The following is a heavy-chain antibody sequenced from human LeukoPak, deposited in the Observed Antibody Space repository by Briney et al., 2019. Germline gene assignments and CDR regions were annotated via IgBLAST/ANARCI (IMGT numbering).Heavy chain of an antibody. Sequence: GGSLRLSCAASGFTFSNYAMNWGRVAPGKGLEWVSSINGFGGSTYYADSVMGRFTISTDNYKTTLYLQMNSLRAADTPVYYCAKDNGPHYDFWSGYYSAFDYWGQGPLATVSS. CDR1: GFTFSNYA. CDR3: AKDNGPHYDFWSGYYSAFDY. D-gene: IGHD3-3*01. V-gene: IGHV3-23*01. CDR2: INGFGGST. J-gene: IGHJ4*02.